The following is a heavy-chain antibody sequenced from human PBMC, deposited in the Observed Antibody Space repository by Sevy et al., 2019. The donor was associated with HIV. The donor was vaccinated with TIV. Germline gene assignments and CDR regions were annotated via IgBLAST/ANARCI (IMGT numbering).Heavy chain of an antibody. Sequence: GESLKISCAASGFTFSSYGMHWVRQAPGKGLEWVAVIWYDGSNKYYVASVKGRFTISRDNSKNTLYLQMNSLRAEDTAVYYCARDLRGYCSSTSCSKFSYYYGMDVWGQGTTVTVSS. CDR3: ARDLRGYCSSTSCSKFSYYYGMDV. V-gene: IGHV3-33*01. D-gene: IGHD2-2*01. J-gene: IGHJ6*02. CDR1: GFTFSSYG. CDR2: IWYDGSNK.